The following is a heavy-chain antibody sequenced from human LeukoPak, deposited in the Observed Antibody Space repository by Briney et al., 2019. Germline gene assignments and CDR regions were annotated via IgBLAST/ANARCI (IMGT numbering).Heavy chain of an antibody. Sequence: PGGSLRLSCAASGFTFSSYGMSWVRQAPGKGLEWVSAISGSGGSTYYADSVKGRFTISRDNSKNTLYLQMNSLRAEDTAVYYCAKEPYYYGSGSYYNRYFQHWGQGTLVTVSS. CDR1: GFTFSSYG. CDR3: AKEPYYYGSGSYYNRYFQH. V-gene: IGHV3-23*01. D-gene: IGHD3-10*01. CDR2: ISGSGGST. J-gene: IGHJ1*01.